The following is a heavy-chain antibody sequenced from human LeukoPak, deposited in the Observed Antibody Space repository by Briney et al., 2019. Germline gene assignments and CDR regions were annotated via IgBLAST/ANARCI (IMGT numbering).Heavy chain of an antibody. CDR2: ISNDGSNK. CDR1: GFTFSSYA. J-gene: IGHJ5*02. V-gene: IGHV3-30-3*01. Sequence: PGRSLRLSCAASGFTFSSYAMHWVRQAPGKGLEWVAVISNDGSNKYYADSVKGRFTISRDNSKNTLYLQMNSLRAEDTAVYYCARDSNGDYGGGFDPWGQGTLVTVSS. D-gene: IGHD4-17*01. CDR3: ARDSNGDYGGGFDP.